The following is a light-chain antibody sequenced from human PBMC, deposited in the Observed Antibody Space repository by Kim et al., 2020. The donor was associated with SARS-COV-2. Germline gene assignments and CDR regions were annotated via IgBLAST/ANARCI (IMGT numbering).Light chain of an antibody. V-gene: IGKV3D-15*01. CDR3: QQYYNWPRT. Sequence: ERVLTQSPATLSVSPEERVTLSCRARQYISSNLAWYQHKPGQAPRLLIHGSSTRAAGIPARFSGSGSGTDFTLTISSLQSEDFAVYYCQQYYNWPRTFGQGTKVDIK. J-gene: IGKJ1*01. CDR1: QYISSN. CDR2: GSS.